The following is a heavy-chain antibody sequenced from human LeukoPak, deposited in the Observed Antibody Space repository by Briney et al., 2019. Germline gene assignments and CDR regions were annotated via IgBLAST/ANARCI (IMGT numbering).Heavy chain of an antibody. V-gene: IGHV3-11*04. Sequence: GGSLRLSCAVSGLTFSDYFMTWICQAPGKGLEWVSYIGGNGRSTYYADSVRGRFTISRDNAKNSVYLQIDNLRVDDTAVYYCATSQSSVAGILGDWGQGTLVTVSS. D-gene: IGHD6-19*01. CDR3: ATSQSSVAGILGD. CDR1: GLTFSDYF. CDR2: IGGNGRST. J-gene: IGHJ1*01.